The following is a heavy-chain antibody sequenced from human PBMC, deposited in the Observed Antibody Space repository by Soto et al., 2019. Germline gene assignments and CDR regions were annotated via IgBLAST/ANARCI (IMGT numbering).Heavy chain of an antibody. CDR1: GGTISSSNW. Sequence: PSETLSHTCAVSGGTISSSNWWGWVRKPPGKGLEWIGEIYHSGSTNYNPSLKSRVTISVDKSKNQFSLKLSSVTAADTAVYYCARGTIVVVPAAVDYYYGMDVWGQGTTVTVSS. CDR2: IYHSGST. D-gene: IGHD2-2*01. CDR3: ARGTIVVVPAAVDYYYGMDV. V-gene: IGHV4-4*02. J-gene: IGHJ6*02.